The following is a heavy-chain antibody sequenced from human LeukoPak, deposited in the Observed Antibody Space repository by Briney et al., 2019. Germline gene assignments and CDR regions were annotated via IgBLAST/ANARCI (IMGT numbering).Heavy chain of an antibody. V-gene: IGHV1-2*02. CDR1: GYTLTSYG. J-gene: IGHJ3*02. CDR2: INPNSGGT. Sequence: ASVKVSCKASGYTLTSYGISWVRQAPGQGLEWMGWINPNSGGTNYAQKFQGRVTMTRDTSISTAYMELSRLRSDDTAVYYCASLYYDSSGYYSDAFDIWGQGTMVTVSS. D-gene: IGHD3-22*01. CDR3: ASLYYDSSGYYSDAFDI.